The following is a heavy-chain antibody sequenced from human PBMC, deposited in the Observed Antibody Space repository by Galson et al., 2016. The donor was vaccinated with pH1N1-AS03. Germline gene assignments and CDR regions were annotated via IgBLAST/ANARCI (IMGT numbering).Heavy chain of an antibody. V-gene: IGHV3-11*01. D-gene: IGHD5-24*01. CDR3: ATTDGYNSYFDY. Sequence: SLRLSCAASGFSLTDYYINWIRQAPGKGLEWVAHISSGGEAIFYADSVQGRFTTSRDNAKSSVYLQIHSLRADDTAVYYCATTDGYNSYFDYWGQGTLVTVSP. J-gene: IGHJ4*02. CDR2: ISSGGEAI. CDR1: GFSLTDYY.